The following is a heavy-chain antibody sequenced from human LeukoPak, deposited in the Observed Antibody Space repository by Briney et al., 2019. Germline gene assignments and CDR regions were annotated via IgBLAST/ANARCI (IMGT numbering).Heavy chain of an antibody. J-gene: IGHJ4*02. CDR3: TRDTDYGSATNYFDS. V-gene: IGHV3-43*01. Sequence: GGSLRLSCAASGFTFDDYAMHWVRQALGKGLEWVALISWEGDTTYYADSVRGRFTISRDNSKNSLYLQMNSLRTEDTAFYYCTRDTDYGSATNYFDSWGQGTLVSVSS. CDR2: ISWEGDTT. CDR1: GFTFDDYA. D-gene: IGHD3-10*01.